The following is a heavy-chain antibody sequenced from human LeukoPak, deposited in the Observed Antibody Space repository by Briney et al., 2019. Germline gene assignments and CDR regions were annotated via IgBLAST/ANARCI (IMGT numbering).Heavy chain of an antibody. CDR1: GYTLTELS. Sequence: ASVKVSCKVSGYTLTELSMHWVRQAPGKGLEWMGGFDPEDGETIYAQKFQGRVTMTEDTSTDTAYMELSSLRSEDTAVYYCATTPYCSGGSCYQKNAFDIWGQGTMVTVSS. D-gene: IGHD2-15*01. J-gene: IGHJ3*02. CDR3: ATTPYCSGGSCYQKNAFDI. CDR2: FDPEDGET. V-gene: IGHV1-24*01.